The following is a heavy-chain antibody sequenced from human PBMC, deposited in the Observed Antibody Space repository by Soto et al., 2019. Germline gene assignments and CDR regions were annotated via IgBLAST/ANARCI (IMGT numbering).Heavy chain of an antibody. Sequence: EVQLVESGGGLVQPGGSLRLSCAASGFTISGHWMHWVRQVPGKGLVWVSRINSDGSSTSYADSVKGRFIISRDNAKNTLYLQMNSLRAEDTAVYYCASSYSGTSGCFDPWGQGTLVTVSS. D-gene: IGHD1-26*01. V-gene: IGHV3-74*01. CDR3: ASSYSGTSGCFDP. J-gene: IGHJ5*02. CDR1: GFTISGHW. CDR2: INSDGSST.